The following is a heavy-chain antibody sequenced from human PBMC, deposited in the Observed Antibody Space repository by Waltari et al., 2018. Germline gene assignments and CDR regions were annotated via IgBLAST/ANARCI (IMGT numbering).Heavy chain of an antibody. Sequence: EVQLVESGGGLVQPGGSLRLSCAASGFTFSSYWMSWVRQAPGKGVEWVANIKQVGSEKYYVDSVKGRFTISRDNAKNSLYLQMNSLRAEDTAVYYCARITYYYDPFVDYWGQGTLVTVSS. J-gene: IGHJ4*02. CDR2: IKQVGSEK. V-gene: IGHV3-7*01. CDR3: ARITYYYDPFVDY. D-gene: IGHD3-22*01. CDR1: GFTFSSYW.